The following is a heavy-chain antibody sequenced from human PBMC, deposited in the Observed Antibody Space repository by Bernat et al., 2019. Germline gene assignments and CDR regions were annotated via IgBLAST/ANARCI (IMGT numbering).Heavy chain of an antibody. J-gene: IGHJ4*02. CDR1: GFTVSSTY. Sequence: EVQLVESGGGLVQPGGSLRLSCAASGFTVSSTYMTWVRQAPGKGLEWVSIIYSGGSTYYADSVKGRFTISRDNSKNTLYLQMNSLRAEDTAVYYCVKSPRDYYGSGTIFPYFDYWGQGTLVTVSS. D-gene: IGHD3-10*01. CDR3: VKSPRDYYGSGTIFPYFDY. V-gene: IGHV3-66*01. CDR2: IYSGGST.